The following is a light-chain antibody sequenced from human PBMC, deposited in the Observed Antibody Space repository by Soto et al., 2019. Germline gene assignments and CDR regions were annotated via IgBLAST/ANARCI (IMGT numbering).Light chain of an antibody. CDR3: QQRSAWPIT. J-gene: IGKJ5*01. V-gene: IGKV3-11*01. CDR1: QSVGSY. Sequence: EFVLTQSPATLSLSPGERATLSCRASQSVGSYLVWYQHKPGQAPRLLIYDASNRATGIPARFSGSGSGTDFTLTISRLEPEDFAVYFCQQRSAWPITFGQGTRLEIK. CDR2: DAS.